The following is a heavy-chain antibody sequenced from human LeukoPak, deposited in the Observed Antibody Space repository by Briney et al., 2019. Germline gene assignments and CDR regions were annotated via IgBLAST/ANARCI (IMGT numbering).Heavy chain of an antibody. CDR2: ISSSGSTI. V-gene: IGHV3-48*04. Sequence: AGGSLRLSCAASGFTFSSYWMHWVRQAPGKGLEWVSYISSSGSTIYYADSVKGRFTISRDNAKNSLYLQMNSLRAEDTAVYYCARDYGGSSPFDYWGQGTLVTVSS. D-gene: IGHD4-23*01. CDR1: GFTFSSYW. J-gene: IGHJ4*02. CDR3: ARDYGGSSPFDY.